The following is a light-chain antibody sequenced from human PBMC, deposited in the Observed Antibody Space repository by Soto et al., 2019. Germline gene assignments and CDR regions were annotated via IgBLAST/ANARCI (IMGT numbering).Light chain of an antibody. CDR1: QSVLHSSNKKNY. V-gene: IGKV4-1*01. CDR2: WAS. J-gene: IGKJ2*01. CDR3: QQPYTAPPFT. Sequence: DIVMTQSPDSLAVSLGERATINCKSRQSVLHSSNKKNYLAWYQQKPGQPPKLLIYWASTRVAGVPDRLSGSGSVTDFTLPIISLQAKDVAVSYCQQPYTAPPFTFGQGTKLEIK.